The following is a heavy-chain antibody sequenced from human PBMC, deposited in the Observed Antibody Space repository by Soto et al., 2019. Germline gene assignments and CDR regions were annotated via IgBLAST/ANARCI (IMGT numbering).Heavy chain of an antibody. J-gene: IGHJ4*02. CDR3: ARLERYTGYELHFDX. CDR1: GYSFTSLW. D-gene: IGHD5-12*01. V-gene: IGHV5-10-1*01. CDR2: IDPSDSYT. Sequence: PGESLKSACKGSGYSFTSLWISWVRQMPGKGLEWMGMIDPSDSYTSYGPSFKGHVTISADRSISTAYLQWSSLKASETAMYYCARLERYTGYELHFDXWGQVTQVTVSX.